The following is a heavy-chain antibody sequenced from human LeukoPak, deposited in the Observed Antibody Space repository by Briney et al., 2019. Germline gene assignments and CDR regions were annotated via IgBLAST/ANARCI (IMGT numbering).Heavy chain of an antibody. J-gene: IGHJ4*02. V-gene: IGHV4-59*01. CDR3: ARGPTRYYFDY. D-gene: IGHD1-1*01. CDR2: IFYSGST. CDR1: GGSISSYY. Sequence: SETLSLTCTVSGGSISSYYWSWIRQSPGKGLQWIGYIFYSGSTNYNPSLKSRVTISVDTSKNQFSLNLPSVTAADTALYYCARGPTRYYFDYWGQGTLVTVSS.